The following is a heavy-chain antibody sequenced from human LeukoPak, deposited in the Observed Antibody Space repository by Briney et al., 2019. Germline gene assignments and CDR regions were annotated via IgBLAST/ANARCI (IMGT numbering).Heavy chain of an antibody. Sequence: GGSLRLSCAASGFTVNRNYMNWVRQAPGKGLEWVSLLSSTGNTSYADSVKGRFTISRHNSKNTLYLQVNSLRPEDTAMYYCARWRPIDAFDIWGQGTMVIVSS. D-gene: IGHD3-3*01. CDR1: GFTVNRNY. V-gene: IGHV3-53*04. J-gene: IGHJ3*02. CDR2: LSSTGNT. CDR3: ARWRPIDAFDI.